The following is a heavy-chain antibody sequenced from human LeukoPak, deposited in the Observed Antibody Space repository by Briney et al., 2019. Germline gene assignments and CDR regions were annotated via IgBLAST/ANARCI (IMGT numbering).Heavy chain of an antibody. V-gene: IGHV3-7*01. Sequence: PGGSLRLSCAASGFTFSSYWMSWVRQAPGKGLEWVANIKQDGSEKYYVDSVKGRFTISRDNAKNSLYLQMNSLRAEDTAVYYCARAPSSYGYYPFDYWGQGTLVTVSS. CDR1: GFTFSSYW. J-gene: IGHJ4*02. CDR3: ARAPSSYGYYPFDY. CDR2: IKQDGSEK. D-gene: IGHD5-18*01.